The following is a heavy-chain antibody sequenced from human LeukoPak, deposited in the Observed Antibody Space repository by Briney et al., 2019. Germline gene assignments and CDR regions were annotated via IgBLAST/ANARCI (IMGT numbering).Heavy chain of an antibody. CDR3: ASVVVGATTVDY. Sequence: AGGSLRLSCAASGFTVSSNYMSWVRQAPGKGLEWVSVIYSGGSTYYADSVKGRFTISRDNSENTLYLQMNSLRAEDTAVYYCASVVVGATTVDYWGQGTLVTVSS. CDR2: IYSGGST. CDR1: GFTVSSNY. D-gene: IGHD1-26*01. J-gene: IGHJ4*02. V-gene: IGHV3-66*01.